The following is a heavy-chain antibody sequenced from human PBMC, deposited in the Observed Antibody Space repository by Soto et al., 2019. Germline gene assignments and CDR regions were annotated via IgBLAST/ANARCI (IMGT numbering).Heavy chain of an antibody. CDR2: IDPSDSYT. J-gene: IGHJ4*02. CDR1: GYSFTSYW. CDR3: ARLKRDGYNYSPLYY. V-gene: IGHV5-10-1*01. Sequence: GESLKISCQGSGYSFTSYWIHWVRQMPGKGLEWMGRIDPSDSYTNYSPSFQGHVTISADKSISTAYLQWSSLKASDTAMYYCARLKRDGYNYSPLYYWVQGTLVTVSS. D-gene: IGHD5-12*01.